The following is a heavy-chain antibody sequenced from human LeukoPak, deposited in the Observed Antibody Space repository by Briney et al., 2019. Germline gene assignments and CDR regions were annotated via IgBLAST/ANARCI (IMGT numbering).Heavy chain of an antibody. D-gene: IGHD3-10*01. Sequence: PSETLSLTCTVSGDSITNNHWSWLRQPPGKGLEGIGHISYTGSTNYNPSLMTRRTISLDTSNNHFSLTLASVTAADPALCYFSRHVFSDGSPCHSWGQGSLVPVSS. CDR2: ISYTGST. CDR1: GDSITNNH. V-gene: IGHV4-59*08. J-gene: IGHJ4*02. CDR3: SRHVFSDGSPCHS.